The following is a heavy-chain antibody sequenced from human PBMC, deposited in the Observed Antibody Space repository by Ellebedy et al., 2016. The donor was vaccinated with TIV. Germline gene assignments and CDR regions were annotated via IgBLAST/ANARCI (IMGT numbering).Heavy chain of an antibody. Sequence: GESLKISCIASGFTFSSCWMSWVRQAPGKGLEWELFLSKDGSHKSSADSMKGRFTISRDNAKNSLYLQMNSLRAEDTAVYYCVRDLHWSYFDWGQGTLVTVSS. J-gene: IGHJ4*02. D-gene: IGHD1-26*01. V-gene: IGHV3-7*03. CDR1: GFTFSSCW. CDR2: LSKDGSHK. CDR3: VRDLHWSYFD.